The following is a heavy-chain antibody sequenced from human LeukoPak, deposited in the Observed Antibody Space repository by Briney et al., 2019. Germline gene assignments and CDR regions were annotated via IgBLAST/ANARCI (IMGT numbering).Heavy chain of an antibody. Sequence: ASVKVSCKASGYTLTSYWIQWVRQAPGQGLEWMGLINPDGGSTAYAHRFQGRVIMTRDTSTSTAYMDLSSLRSEDTAVYHCARAPRNSSTMLDFWGQGTLVTIPS. CDR2: INPDGGST. D-gene: IGHD6-13*01. V-gene: IGHV1-46*01. CDR3: ARAPRNSSTMLDF. J-gene: IGHJ4*02. CDR1: GYTLTSYW.